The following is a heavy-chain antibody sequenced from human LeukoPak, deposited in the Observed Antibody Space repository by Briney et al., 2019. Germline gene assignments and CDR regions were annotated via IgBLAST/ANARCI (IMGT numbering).Heavy chain of an antibody. D-gene: IGHD6-6*01. Sequence: GSLRLSCAASGFTFSNYAMHWVRQAPGKGLEWLTFIRYDGSNKYYAESVKGRFTISRDNSKNTLYLQMSSLRAEDTAVYYCAKAIHSSSSGVVDYWGQGTLVTVSS. CDR1: GFTFSNYA. CDR2: IRYDGSNK. V-gene: IGHV3-30*02. J-gene: IGHJ4*02. CDR3: AKAIHSSSSGVVDY.